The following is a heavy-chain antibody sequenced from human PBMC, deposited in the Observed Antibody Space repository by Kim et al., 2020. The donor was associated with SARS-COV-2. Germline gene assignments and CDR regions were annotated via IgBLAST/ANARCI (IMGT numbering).Heavy chain of an antibody. CDR1: GFTFDDYA. CDR3: AKGNWNLAYFDY. CDR2: ISWNSGSI. J-gene: IGHJ4*01. Sequence: GGSLRLSCAASGFTFDDYAMHWVRQAPGKGLEWVSGISWNSGSIGYADSVKGRFTISRDNAKNSLYLQMNSLRAEDTALYYCAKGNWNLAYFDYWGYGTL. D-gene: IGHD1-7*01. V-gene: IGHV3-9*01.